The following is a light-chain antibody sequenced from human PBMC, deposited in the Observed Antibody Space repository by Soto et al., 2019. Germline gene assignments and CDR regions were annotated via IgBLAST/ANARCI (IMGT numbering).Light chain of an antibody. Sequence: QSVLTQPPSASGSPGQSITISCTGTSSDVGGFNYVSWHQQHPGKASKVIIYEVTKRPSGVPDRFSGSKSANTASLTVSGLQAEDEADYYCSSYAGSNNPLFVFGTGTKVTVL. V-gene: IGLV2-8*01. CDR2: EVT. CDR3: SSYAGSNNPLFV. CDR1: SSDVGGFNY. J-gene: IGLJ1*01.